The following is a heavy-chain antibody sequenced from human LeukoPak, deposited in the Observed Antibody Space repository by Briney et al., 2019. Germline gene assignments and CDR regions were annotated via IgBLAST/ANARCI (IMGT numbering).Heavy chain of an antibody. CDR1: GFTFTGYY. J-gene: IGHJ4*02. D-gene: IGHD3-3*01. CDR3: ARDPSYYDFWSGYQHTFDY. CDR2: INPNGGGT. Sequence: GASVKVSCKASGFTFTGYYMHWVRQAPGQGLEWMGWINPNGGGTNYAQKFQGRVTMTRDTSISTAYMELSRLRSDDTAVYYCARDPSYYDFWSGYQHTFDYWGQGTLVTVSS. V-gene: IGHV1-2*02.